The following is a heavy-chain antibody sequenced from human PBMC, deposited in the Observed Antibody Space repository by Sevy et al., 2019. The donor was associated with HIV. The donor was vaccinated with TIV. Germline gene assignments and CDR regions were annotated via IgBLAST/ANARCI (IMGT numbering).Heavy chain of an antibody. D-gene: IGHD3-22*01. Sequence: GGSLRLSCTGSGFTFGDYAMSWFRQAPGMRLEWVGFIRSKDYGGATEYAASVKGRFTISRDDSKSIADLQMNSLKTEDTAVYYCTRGYNYDTRGYSDYWGQGTLVTVSS. J-gene: IGHJ4*02. CDR3: TRGYNYDTRGYSDY. CDR2: IRSKDYGGAT. V-gene: IGHV3-49*03. CDR1: GFTFGDYA.